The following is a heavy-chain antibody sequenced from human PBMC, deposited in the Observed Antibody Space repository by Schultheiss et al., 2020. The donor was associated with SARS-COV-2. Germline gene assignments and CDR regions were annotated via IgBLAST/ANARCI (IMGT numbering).Heavy chain of an antibody. CDR2: INSDGSST. Sequence: GGSLRLSCAASGFTFSSYWMHWVRQAPGKGLVWVSRINSDGSSTSYADSVKGRFTISRDNSKNTLYLQMNSLRGEDTAVYYCAREVTTVTTYSFDYWGQGTLVTVSS. J-gene: IGHJ4*02. D-gene: IGHD4-17*01. CDR3: AREVTTVTTYSFDY. V-gene: IGHV3-74*01. CDR1: GFTFSSYW.